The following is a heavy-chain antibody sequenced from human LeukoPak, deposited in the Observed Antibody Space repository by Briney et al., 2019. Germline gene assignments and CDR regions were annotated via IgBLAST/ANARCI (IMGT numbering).Heavy chain of an antibody. Sequence: SVKVSCKASGGTFSSYAISWVRQAPGQGLEWMGRIIPILGIANYAQKFQGRVTITADKSTSTAYMELSSLRSEDTAVYCCARVGGIAAVQAYFDYWGQGTLVTVSS. D-gene: IGHD6-13*01. CDR1: GGTFSSYA. CDR2: IIPILGIA. J-gene: IGHJ4*02. V-gene: IGHV1-69*04. CDR3: ARVGGIAAVQAYFDY.